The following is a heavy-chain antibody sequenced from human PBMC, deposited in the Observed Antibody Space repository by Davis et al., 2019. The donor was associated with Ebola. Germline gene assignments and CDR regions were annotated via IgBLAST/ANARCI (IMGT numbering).Heavy chain of an antibody. V-gene: IGHV3-48*03. CDR1: GFTFSGSA. Sequence: GESLKISCAASGFTFSGSAMNWVRQAPGKGPEWISFISSSGSTIYYADSVKGRFTISRDNAKNSLYLQMNSLRAEDTAVYYCARFLVGKYFYYYGMDVWGQGTKVTVSS. D-gene: IGHD1-1*01. J-gene: IGHJ6*02. CDR3: ARFLVGKYFYYYGMDV. CDR2: ISSSGSTI.